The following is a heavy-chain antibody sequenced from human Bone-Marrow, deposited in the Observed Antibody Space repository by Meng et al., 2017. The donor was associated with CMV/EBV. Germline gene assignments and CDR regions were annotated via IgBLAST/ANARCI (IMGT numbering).Heavy chain of an antibody. V-gene: IGHV4-59*08. D-gene: IGHD3-3*01. CDR1: GGSFSSYY. CDR3: SRQGLYDFLSGYYPG. J-gene: IGHJ4*02. Sequence: SETLSLTCAVYGGSFSSYYWSWIRQPPGKGLEWIGYIYYSGSTNYNPSLKSRATISVDTSKNQFSLKLSSVTAADAAVYYCSRQGLYDFLSGYYPGWGQGTLVNVYS. CDR2: IYYSGST.